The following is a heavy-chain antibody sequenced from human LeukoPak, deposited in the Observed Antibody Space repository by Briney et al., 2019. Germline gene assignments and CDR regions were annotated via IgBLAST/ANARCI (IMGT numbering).Heavy chain of an antibody. CDR3: ARVMGYGSGSYDY. D-gene: IGHD3-10*01. CDR1: GFTFSSYG. J-gene: IGHJ4*02. Sequence: GGSLRLSCAASGFTFSSYGMHRVRQAPGKGLEWVALIRYDGSKKYYVDSVKGRFTISRDNSKNTLYLQMNSLRAEDTAMYYCARVMGYGSGSYDYWGQGTLVTVSS. V-gene: IGHV3-30*02. CDR2: IRYDGSKK.